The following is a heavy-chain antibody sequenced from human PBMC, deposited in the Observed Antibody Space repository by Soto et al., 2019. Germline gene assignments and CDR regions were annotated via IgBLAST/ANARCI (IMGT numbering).Heavy chain of an antibody. CDR3: AKDMGDYGMDV. CDR2: ISYDGSNK. D-gene: IGHD3-10*01. CDR1: GFTFSSYG. V-gene: IGHV3-30*18. Sequence: GGSLILSCAASGFTFSSYGMHWVRQAPGKGLEWVAVISYDGSNKYYADSVKGRFTISRDNSKNTLYLQMNSLRAEDTAVYYCAKDMGDYGMDVWGQGTTVSVSS. J-gene: IGHJ6*02.